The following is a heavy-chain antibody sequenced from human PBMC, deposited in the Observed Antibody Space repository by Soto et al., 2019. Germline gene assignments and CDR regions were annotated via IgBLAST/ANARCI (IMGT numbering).Heavy chain of an antibody. CDR3: ARDKVTMVRGVTHYYYGMDV. CDR2: FDPEDGET. Sequence: GASVKVSCKVSGYTLTELSMHWVRQAPGKGLEWMGGFDPEDGETIYAQKFQGRVTMTEDTSTDTAYMELSSLRSEDTAVYYCARDKVTMVRGVTHYYYGMDVWGQGTTVTVSS. CDR1: GYTLTELS. J-gene: IGHJ6*02. V-gene: IGHV1-24*01. D-gene: IGHD3-10*01.